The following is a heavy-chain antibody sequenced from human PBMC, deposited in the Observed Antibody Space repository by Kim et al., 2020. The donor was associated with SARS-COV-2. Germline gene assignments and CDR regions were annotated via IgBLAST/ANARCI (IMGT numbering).Heavy chain of an antibody. J-gene: IGHJ3*02. V-gene: IGHV3-30*04. Sequence: GGSLRLSCAASGFTFSSYAMHWVRQAPGKGLEWVAVISYDGSNKYYADSVKGRFTISRDNSKNTLYLQMNSLRAEDTAVYYCARGGCCGGDADAFDIWGQGTMVTVSS. D-gene: IGHD2-21*02. CDR3: ARGGCCGGDADAFDI. CDR1: GFTFSSYA. CDR2: ISYDGSNK.